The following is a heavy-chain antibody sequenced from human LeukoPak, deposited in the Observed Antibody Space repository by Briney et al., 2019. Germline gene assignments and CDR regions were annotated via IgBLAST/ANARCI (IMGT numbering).Heavy chain of an antibody. V-gene: IGHV3-9*01. Sequence: GRSLRLSCAASGFTFDDFGMHWVRQAPGKGLEWVSGISWNSGKISYGDSVKGRFTISRDNAKNSLYLQMNSLRADDTALYYCAKGHSSGWNDYLDNWGQGTLVTVSS. CDR2: ISWNSGKI. D-gene: IGHD6-25*01. J-gene: IGHJ4*02. CDR1: GFTFDDFG. CDR3: AKGHSSGWNDYLDN.